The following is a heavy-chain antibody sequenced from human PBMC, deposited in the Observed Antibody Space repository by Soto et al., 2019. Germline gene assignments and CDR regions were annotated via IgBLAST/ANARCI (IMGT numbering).Heavy chain of an antibody. V-gene: IGHV4-39*01. D-gene: IGHD6-19*01. CDR3: ARIYDGDSGMEVAGTPDYFDP. Sequence: SETLSLTCTVSGDSISSSNYYWGWIRQPPGKGLEWIGSIYDGGSTFYNPSLESRLTISVDTSKNQFSLRLRSVTAADTAVYYCARIYDGDSGMEVAGTPDYFDPWGQGTLVTVSS. J-gene: IGHJ5*02. CDR1: GDSISSSNYY. CDR2: IYDGGST.